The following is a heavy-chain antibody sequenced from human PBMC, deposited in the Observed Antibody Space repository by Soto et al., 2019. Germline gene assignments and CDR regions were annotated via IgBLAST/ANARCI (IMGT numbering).Heavy chain of an antibody. CDR1: GYTFTAYY. V-gene: IGHV1-2*04. J-gene: IGHJ4*02. Sequence: QVQLVQSGAEVKKLGASVKVSCKASGYTFTAYYIHWVRQAPGQGLEWVGWINPTSGDTNYAQRFQGWDTMTGDTYVRTAYMDLTRLRSADTAVYYFARGGYTYGYGLDYWGQGTLVTVSS. CDR2: INPTSGDT. D-gene: IGHD5-18*01. CDR3: ARGGYTYGYGLDY.